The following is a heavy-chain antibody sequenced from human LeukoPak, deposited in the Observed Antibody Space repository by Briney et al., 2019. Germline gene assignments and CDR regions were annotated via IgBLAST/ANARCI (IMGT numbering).Heavy chain of an antibody. J-gene: IGHJ3*01. CDR3: ARTDTAMVMGY. D-gene: IGHD5-18*01. CDR1: GYSISSGYY. CDR2: IYHSGST. Sequence: SETLSLTCTVSGYSISSGYYWGWIRQPPGKGLEWIGSIYHSGSTYYNPSLKSRVTISVDTSKNQFSLKLSSVTAADTAVYYCARTDTAMVMGYWGQGTMVTVSS. V-gene: IGHV4-38-2*02.